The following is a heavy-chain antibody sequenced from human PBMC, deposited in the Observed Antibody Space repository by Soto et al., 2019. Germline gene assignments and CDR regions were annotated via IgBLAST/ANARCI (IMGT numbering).Heavy chain of an antibody. D-gene: IGHD3-10*01. CDR1: GFTFSDYY. V-gene: IGHV3-11*06. CDR3: ARVPYYYTSGTDYGMDV. CDR2: ISSSSSYT. Sequence: GGSLRLSCVASGFTFSDYYMSWIRQAPGKGLEWVSYISSSSSYTSYADSVKGRFTISRDNAENSLYLQMNSLRAEDTALYYCARVPYYYTSGTDYGMDVWGQGTTVTVSS. J-gene: IGHJ6*02.